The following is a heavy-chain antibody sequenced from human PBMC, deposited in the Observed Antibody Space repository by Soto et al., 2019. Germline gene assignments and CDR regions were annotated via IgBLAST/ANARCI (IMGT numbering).Heavy chain of an antibody. V-gene: IGHV3-23*01. D-gene: IGHD6-19*01. CDR2: IGESGTPT. Sequence: PGGSLRLSCAASGFTFSSYAMKWVRQAPGKGLEWVSLIGESGTPTYYADSVKGRFTISRDNSGNTLFLEMYSLRAEDTAVYYCARDDIAVAGTVDYWGQGTLVTVSS. CDR1: GFTFSSYA. CDR3: ARDDIAVAGTVDY. J-gene: IGHJ4*02.